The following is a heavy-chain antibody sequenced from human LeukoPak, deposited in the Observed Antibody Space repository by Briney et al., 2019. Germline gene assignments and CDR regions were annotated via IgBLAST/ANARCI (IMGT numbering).Heavy chain of an antibody. J-gene: IGHJ4*02. D-gene: IGHD2-15*01. CDR3: AAEYCGGGFCYTRHSGHDY. V-gene: IGHV3-30-3*01. CDR1: GFTFDSFT. Sequence: GGSLRLSCTASGFTFDSFTMHWVRQAPGRGLEWVAVISYDGNSEYYAESVKGQCTISRDRSRNTLYLQMNYLRVEDTAVYYCAAEYCGGGFCYTRHSGHDYWGQGTLVTVSS. CDR2: ISYDGNSE.